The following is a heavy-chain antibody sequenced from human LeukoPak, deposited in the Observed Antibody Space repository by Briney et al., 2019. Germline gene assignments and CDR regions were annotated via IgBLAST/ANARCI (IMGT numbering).Heavy chain of an antibody. D-gene: IGHD5-18*01. CDR3: ARVNVDTAMVYYFDY. CDR1: GFTFSSYA. CDR2: ISGSGGTT. V-gene: IGHV3-23*01. Sequence: GGSLRLSCAASGFTFSSYAMSWVRQAPGKGLEWVSAISGSGGTTYYVDSVRGRVTISRDNSRNTLYLQMNSLRAEDTAVYYCARVNVDTAMVYYFDYWGQGTLVTVSS. J-gene: IGHJ4*02.